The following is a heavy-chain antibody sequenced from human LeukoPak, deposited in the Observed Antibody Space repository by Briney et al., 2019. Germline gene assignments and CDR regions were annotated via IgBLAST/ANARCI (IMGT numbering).Heavy chain of an antibody. CDR1: GFTFTSYG. V-gene: IGHV3-33*01. J-gene: IGHJ4*02. CDR3: ARDYGSGSSLGDY. CDR2: IWYDGSNK. Sequence: PGGSLRLSCAASGFTFTSYGMHWVRQAPGKGLEWVAVIWYDGSNKYYADSVKGRFTISRDNSKNTLYLQMNSLRAEDTAVYYCARDYGSGSSLGDYWGQGTLVTVSS. D-gene: IGHD1-26*01.